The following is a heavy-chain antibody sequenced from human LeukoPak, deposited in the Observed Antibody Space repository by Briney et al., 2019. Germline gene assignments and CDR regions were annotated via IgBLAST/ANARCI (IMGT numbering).Heavy chain of an antibody. Sequence: PGGSLRLSCAASGFTFSDHYMDWVRQAPGKGLEWVGRTRNKANSYTTEYAASVKGRFTISRDDSKNSLYLQMNSLKPEDTAVYYCARCSGWLGVDAFDIWGQGTMVTVSS. V-gene: IGHV3-72*01. CDR3: ARCSGWLGVDAFDI. CDR2: TRNKANSYTT. CDR1: GFTFSDHY. D-gene: IGHD6-19*01. J-gene: IGHJ3*02.